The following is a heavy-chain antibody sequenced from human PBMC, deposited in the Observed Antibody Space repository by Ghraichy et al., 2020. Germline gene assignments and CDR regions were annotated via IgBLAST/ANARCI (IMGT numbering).Heavy chain of an antibody. Sequence: ASVKVSCKASGYTFTSYGISWVRQAPGQGLEWMGWISAYNGNTNYAQKLQGRVTMTTDTSTSTAYMELRSLRSDDTAVYYCARGIPPDTNDYIWGSYRSKRPLDYWGQGTLVTVSS. CDR3: ARGIPPDTNDYIWGSYRSKRPLDY. V-gene: IGHV1-18*01. D-gene: IGHD3-16*02. J-gene: IGHJ4*02. CDR1: GYTFTSYG. CDR2: ISAYNGNT.